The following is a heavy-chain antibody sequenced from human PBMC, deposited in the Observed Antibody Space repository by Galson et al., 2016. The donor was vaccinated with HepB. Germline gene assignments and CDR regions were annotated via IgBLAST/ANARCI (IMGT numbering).Heavy chain of an antibody. V-gene: IGHV3-23*01. CDR1: GFTFSNFA. CDR3: AKGRSAIAAAGLNY. J-gene: IGHJ4*02. D-gene: IGHD6-13*01. CDR2: VSGSGDNT. Sequence: SLRLSCAASGFTFSNFAMHWVRQAPGKGLEWVSVVSGSGDNTYYADSVKGRLTISRDNSNNTLFLQMNSLRVEDTAVYYCAKGRSAIAAAGLNYWGQGTLVTVSS.